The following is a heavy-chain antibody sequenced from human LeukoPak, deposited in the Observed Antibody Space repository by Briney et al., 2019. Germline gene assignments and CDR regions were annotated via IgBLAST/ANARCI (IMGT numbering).Heavy chain of an antibody. Sequence: SETLSLTCTVSGDSISGFYWSWIRQPPGKGLEWIGYIYYSGTTNYNPSLKSRLTISVDTSKNQFSLKLSSVTAADTAVYYCAKATYCSGGSCYHGAGYYYMDVWGKGTTVTVSS. V-gene: IGHV4-59*01. CDR2: IYYSGTT. CDR3: AKATYCSGGSCYHGAGYYYMDV. CDR1: GDSISGFY. D-gene: IGHD2-15*01. J-gene: IGHJ6*03.